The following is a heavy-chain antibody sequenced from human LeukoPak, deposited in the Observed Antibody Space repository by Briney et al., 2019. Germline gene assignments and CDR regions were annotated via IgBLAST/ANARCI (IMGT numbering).Heavy chain of an antibody. CDR1: GFTVSSNY. CDR2: IYSGGSI. D-gene: IGHD3-10*01. Sequence: GGSLRLSCAASGFTVSSNYMSWVRQAPGKGLEWVSVIYSGGSIYYADSVKGRFTISRDNSKNTLYLQMNSLRAEDTAVYYCARDQILWFGESSGYYYGMDVWGQGTTVTVSS. V-gene: IGHV3-53*01. CDR3: ARDQILWFGESSGYYYGMDV. J-gene: IGHJ6*02.